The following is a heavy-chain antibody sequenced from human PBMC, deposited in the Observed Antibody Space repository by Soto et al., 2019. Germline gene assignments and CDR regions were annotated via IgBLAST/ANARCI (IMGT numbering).Heavy chain of an antibody. D-gene: IGHD3-3*01. Sequence: SETLSLTCAVYGGSVNGYYWNWIRQPPGKGLEWIGEINHTGGTHYNPSLKGRVTMSVDTSKNQFSLRLSSVTAADTAIYYCATRITVFGLLIPPFDPWGQGTQVTVSS. CDR2: INHTGGT. CDR3: ATRITVFGLLIPPFDP. J-gene: IGHJ5*02. V-gene: IGHV4-34*01. CDR1: GGSVNGYY.